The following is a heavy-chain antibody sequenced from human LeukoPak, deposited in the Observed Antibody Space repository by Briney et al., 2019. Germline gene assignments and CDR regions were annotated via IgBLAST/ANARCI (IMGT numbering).Heavy chain of an antibody. V-gene: IGHV4-59*01. Sequence: PSETLSLTCTVSGGSISSYYWSWIRQPPGKGLEWIGYIYHSGTTSHSPSLKSRITISVDTSKNQFSLKLTSVTAADTAVYYCARGRDGYNDGFDIWGQGTMVTVSS. CDR2: IYHSGTT. CDR1: GGSISSYY. J-gene: IGHJ3*02. D-gene: IGHD5-24*01. CDR3: ARGRDGYNDGFDI.